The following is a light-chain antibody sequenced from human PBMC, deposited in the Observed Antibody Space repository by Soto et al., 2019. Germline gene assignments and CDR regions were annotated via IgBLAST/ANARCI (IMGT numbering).Light chain of an antibody. CDR3: QQYGPSLT. J-gene: IGKJ5*01. CDR1: QSVSSSY. Sequence: EIVFTQSPGTLSLSPGERTTLSCRASQSVSSSYLAWYQQKPGQAPRLLIYGASSRATGIPDRFSGSGSGTDFTLTISRLEPEDFALYYCQQYGPSLTFGQGTRLEIK. V-gene: IGKV3-20*01. CDR2: GAS.